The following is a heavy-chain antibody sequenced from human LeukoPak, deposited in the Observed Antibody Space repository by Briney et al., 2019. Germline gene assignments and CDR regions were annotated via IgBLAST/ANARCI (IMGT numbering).Heavy chain of an antibody. V-gene: IGHV3-23*01. CDR1: GFSFKDYY. CDR3: AKEVTKFSFYFYGMDV. CDR2: ISGKTDKT. J-gene: IGHJ6*02. Sequence: GGSLRLSCTASGFSFKDYYMNWVRQAPGKGLEWISSISGKTDKTFYGDSVKGRFTISRDNSKRTVDLQMERLRGDDTALYYCAKEVTKFSFYFYGMDVWGHGTSVIVSS. D-gene: IGHD4-17*01.